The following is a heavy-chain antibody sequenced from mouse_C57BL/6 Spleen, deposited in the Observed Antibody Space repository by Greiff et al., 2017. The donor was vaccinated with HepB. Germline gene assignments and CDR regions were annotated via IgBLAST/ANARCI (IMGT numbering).Heavy chain of an antibody. J-gene: IGHJ3*01. CDR3: ARSRIALYYGYGGELAY. Sequence: EVQRVESGPELVKPGASVKISCKASGYSFTDYNMNWVKQSNGKSLEWIGVINPNYGTTSYNQKFKGKATLTVDQSSSTAYMQLNSLTSEESAVYYCARSRIALYYGYGGELAYWGQGTLVTVSA. D-gene: IGHD2-2*01. V-gene: IGHV1-39*01. CDR1: GYSFTDYN. CDR2: INPNYGTT.